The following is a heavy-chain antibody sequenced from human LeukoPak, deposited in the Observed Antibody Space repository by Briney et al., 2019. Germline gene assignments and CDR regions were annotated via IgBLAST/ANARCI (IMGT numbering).Heavy chain of an antibody. D-gene: IGHD3-16*01. Sequence: SETLSLTCTVSGGSISSYYWSWIRQPPGKGLEWIGYISYSGTTNYNPSLKSRVTISVDTSKNQFSLNLTSVTAPDTAVYYCARSGGKYSDLGYWRQRTLVTV. CDR3: ARSGGKYSDLGY. J-gene: IGHJ4*02. CDR2: ISYSGTT. CDR1: GGSISSYY. V-gene: IGHV4-59*01.